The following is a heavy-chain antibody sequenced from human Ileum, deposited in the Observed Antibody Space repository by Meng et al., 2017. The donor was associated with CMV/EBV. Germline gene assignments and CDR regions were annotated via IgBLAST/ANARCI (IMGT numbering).Heavy chain of an antibody. CDR2: ISLGNGQT. J-gene: IGHJ4*02. V-gene: IGHV1-18*04. Sequence: QVYLVRSGAEVKKPGASVKISCKTSGYTFTDHNIGWVRQAPGQGIEWVGWISLGNGQTVYGHKLQGRVTVTTDTSTNTAYMELRNLRSDDTAMYYCARDVWGFDYWGQGTLVTVSS. CDR3: ARDVWGFDY. D-gene: IGHD7-27*01. CDR1: GYTFTDHN.